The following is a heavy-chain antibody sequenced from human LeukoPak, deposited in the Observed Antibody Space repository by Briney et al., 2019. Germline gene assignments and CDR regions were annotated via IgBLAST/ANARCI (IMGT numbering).Heavy chain of an antibody. CDR3: ARDPLKQWRSYFDY. Sequence: PSETLSLTCTVSGGSISSYYWSWIRQPPGKGLEWIGYIYYSGSTNYNPSLKSRVTISVDTSKNQFSLKLSSVTAADTAVYYCARDPLKQWRSYFDYWGQGTLVTVSS. D-gene: IGHD6-19*01. V-gene: IGHV4-59*01. J-gene: IGHJ4*02. CDR2: IYYSGST. CDR1: GGSISSYY.